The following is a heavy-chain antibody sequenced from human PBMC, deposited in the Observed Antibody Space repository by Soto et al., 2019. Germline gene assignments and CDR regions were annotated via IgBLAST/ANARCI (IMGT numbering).Heavy chain of an antibody. CDR2: IIPILGIA. CDR3: ASADEGGGLAFWR. V-gene: IGHV1-69*02. J-gene: IGHJ4*02. Sequence: QVQLVQSGAEVKKPGSSVKVSCKASGGTFSSYTISWVRQAPGQGLEWMGRIIPILGIANYAPKFQGRVTITADKSTSTAYMEVSSLRSEDTAVYYCASADEGGGLAFWRWGQGTLVTVSS. D-gene: IGHD1-26*01. CDR1: GGTFSSYT.